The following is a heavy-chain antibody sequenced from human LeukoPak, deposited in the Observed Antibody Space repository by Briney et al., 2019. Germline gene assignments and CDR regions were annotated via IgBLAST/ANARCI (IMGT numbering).Heavy chain of an antibody. Sequence: PSETLSLTCTVSGGSISSGSYYWSWIRQPAGKGLEWIGRIYTSGSTNYNPSLKSRVTISVDTSKNQFSLKLSSVTAADTAVYYCAVYSSSWYAPGYYYYMDVWGKGTTVTVSS. CDR1: GGSISSGSYY. CDR3: AVYSSSWYAPGYYYYMDV. J-gene: IGHJ6*03. CDR2: IYTSGST. D-gene: IGHD6-13*01. V-gene: IGHV4-61*02.